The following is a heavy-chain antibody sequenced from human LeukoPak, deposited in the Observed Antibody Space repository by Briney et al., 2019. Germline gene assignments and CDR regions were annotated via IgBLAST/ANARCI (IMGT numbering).Heavy chain of an antibody. V-gene: IGHV4-31*03. D-gene: IGHD4-23*01. CDR2: IYYSAST. J-gene: IGHJ4*02. Sequence: SQTLSLTCTVSGGSISSGGYYWSWIRQHPGKGLEWIGYIYYSASTYYNPSLKSRVTISVDTSKNQFSLKLSSVTAADTAVYYCARIPTAALGGNYVDYWGQGTLVTVSS. CDR3: ARIPTAALGGNYVDY. CDR1: GGSISSGGYY.